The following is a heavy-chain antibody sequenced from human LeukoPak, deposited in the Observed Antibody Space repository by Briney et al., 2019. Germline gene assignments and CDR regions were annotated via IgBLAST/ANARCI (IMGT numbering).Heavy chain of an antibody. CDR1: GGSISSRGYY. J-gene: IGHJ5*02. V-gene: IGHV4-39*07. Sequence: SETRSLTCTVSGGSISSRGYYWSWIRQPPGKGLEWIGTITYSGSTYFSPSVKSRVTMSMDTSKNQFSLKLSSVTAADTAVYYCARDRGITMVRGPPVDPWGQGTLVTVSS. CDR3: ARDRGITMVRGPPVDP. D-gene: IGHD3-10*01. CDR2: ITYSGST.